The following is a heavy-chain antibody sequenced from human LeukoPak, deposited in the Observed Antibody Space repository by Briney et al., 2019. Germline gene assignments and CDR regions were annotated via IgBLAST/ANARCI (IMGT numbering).Heavy chain of an antibody. D-gene: IGHD5-12*01. V-gene: IGHV1-46*01. CDR2: INPSGGST. J-gene: IGHJ4*02. CDR1: GYAFTSYY. CDR3: ARMFGKVATIRPYFDY. Sequence: GASVKVSCKASGYAFTSYYMHWVRQAPGQGLEWMGIINPSGGSTSYAQKFQGRVTMTRDTSTSTVYMELSSLRSEDTAVYYCARMFGKVATIRPYFDYWGQGTLVTVSS.